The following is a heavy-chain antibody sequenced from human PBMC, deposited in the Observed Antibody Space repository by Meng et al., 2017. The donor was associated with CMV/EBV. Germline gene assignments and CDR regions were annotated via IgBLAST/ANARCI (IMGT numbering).Heavy chain of an antibody. Sequence: ASVKVSCKASGYTFTSYYMHWVRQAPGQGLEWMGIINPSGGSTSYAQKFQGRVTMTRDTSTSTVYMELSSLRSEDTAVYYCARGGICRSTSCYTYYYYGMDVWGQGTTVTVSS. D-gene: IGHD2-2*02. V-gene: IGHV1-46*01. CDR3: ARGGICRSTSCYTYYYYGMDV. CDR2: INPSGGST. CDR1: GYTFTSYY. J-gene: IGHJ6*02.